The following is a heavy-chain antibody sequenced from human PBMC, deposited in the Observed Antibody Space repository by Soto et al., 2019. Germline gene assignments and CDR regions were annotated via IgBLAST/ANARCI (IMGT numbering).Heavy chain of an antibody. D-gene: IGHD3-22*01. CDR2: ISSRSSTI. CDR1: GFTFRSYS. Sequence: GGSLRLSCAASGFTFRSYSMNWDRQAPGKGLEWVSYISSRSSTIYYADSVKGRFTISRDNAKNSLYLQMNSLRDEDTAVYYCARASDSSGYYPYYFDYWGQGT. V-gene: IGHV3-48*02. CDR3: ARASDSSGYYPYYFDY. J-gene: IGHJ4*02.